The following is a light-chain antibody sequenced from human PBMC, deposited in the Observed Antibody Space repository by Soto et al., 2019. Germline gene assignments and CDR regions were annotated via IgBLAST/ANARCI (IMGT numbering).Light chain of an antibody. Sequence: EIVLTQSPGTLSLSPGERATLSCRASQSVSSSYLAWYQQKPGQAPRLLIYGASTRATSIPARFSGSGSGTDFTLTISSLLPEDFAVYYCQQDCNLPPTFGQGTKVDI. V-gene: IGKV3D-7*01. J-gene: IGKJ1*01. CDR3: QQDCNLPPT. CDR1: QSVSSSY. CDR2: GAS.